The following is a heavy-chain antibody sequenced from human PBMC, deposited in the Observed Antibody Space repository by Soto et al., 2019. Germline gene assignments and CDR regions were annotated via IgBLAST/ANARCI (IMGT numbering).Heavy chain of an antibody. D-gene: IGHD6-13*01. J-gene: IGHJ6*02. V-gene: IGHV1-46*01. CDR1: GYTFTSYY. CDR2: INPSGGST. CDR3: ARVTAAGKDYYYYGMDV. Sequence: ASVKVSCKASGYTFTSYYMHWVRQAPGQGLEWMGIINPSGGSTSYAQKFQGRVTMTRDTSTSTVYMELSSLRSEDTAVYYRARVTAAGKDYYYYGMDVWGQGTTVTVSS.